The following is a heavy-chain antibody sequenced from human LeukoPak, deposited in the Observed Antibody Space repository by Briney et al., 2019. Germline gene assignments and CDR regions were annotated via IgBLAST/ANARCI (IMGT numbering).Heavy chain of an antibody. CDR3: ARDPLWFGELGAFEI. Sequence: PGGSLRLSCAASGFTFSDYYMSWIRQAPGKGLEWVSYISSSSSYTNYADSVKGRFTISRDNAKNSLYLQMNSLRAEDTAVYYCARDPLWFGELGAFEIWGQRAMVTVCS. J-gene: IGHJ3*02. V-gene: IGHV3-11*06. CDR2: ISSSSSYT. D-gene: IGHD3-10*01. CDR1: GFTFSDYY.